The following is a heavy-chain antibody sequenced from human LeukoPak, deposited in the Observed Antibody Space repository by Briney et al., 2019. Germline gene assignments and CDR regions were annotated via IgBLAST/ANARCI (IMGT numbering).Heavy chain of an antibody. CDR1: GGSISSGSYY. CDR2: IYTSGST. Sequence: SETLSLTCTVSGGSISSGSYYWSWIRQPAGKGLEWIGRIYTSGSTNYNPSLKSRVTISVDTSKNQFSLKLSSVTAADTAVYYCARVCCSGGSCSFDYWGQGTLVTVSS. CDR3: ARVCCSGGSCSFDY. D-gene: IGHD2-15*01. J-gene: IGHJ4*02. V-gene: IGHV4-61*02.